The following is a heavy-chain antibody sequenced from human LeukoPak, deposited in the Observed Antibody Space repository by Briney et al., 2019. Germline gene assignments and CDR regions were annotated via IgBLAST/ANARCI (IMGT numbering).Heavy chain of an antibody. CDR3: ARAPMIVVVFPPRLDF. V-gene: IGHV1-2*02. Sequence: ASVKVSCKTSRYTFPGYYMNWVRQAPGQGLEWMGWINPNTGGTNYAQKFQGRVTMTSDTSISTAYMELSSLRSDDTAVYYCARAPMIVVVFPPRLDFWGQGTLVTVSS. CDR1: RYTFPGYY. D-gene: IGHD3-22*01. J-gene: IGHJ4*02. CDR2: INPNTGGT.